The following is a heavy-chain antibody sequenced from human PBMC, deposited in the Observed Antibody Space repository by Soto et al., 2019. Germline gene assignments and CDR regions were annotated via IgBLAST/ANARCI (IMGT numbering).Heavy chain of an antibody. CDR3: ASYPEGRWYYYYMDV. CDR2: IYYSGST. D-gene: IGHD2-15*01. V-gene: IGHV4-39*01. Sequence: SETLSLTCTVSGGSISSSSYYWGWIRQPPGKGLEWIGSIYYSGSTYYNPSLKSRVTISVDTSKNQFSLKLSSVTAADTAVYYCASYPEGRWYYYYMDVWGKGTTVTVSS. J-gene: IGHJ6*03. CDR1: GGSISSSSYY.